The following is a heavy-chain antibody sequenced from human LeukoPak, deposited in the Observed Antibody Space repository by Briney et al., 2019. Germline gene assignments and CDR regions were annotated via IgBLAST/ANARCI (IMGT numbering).Heavy chain of an antibody. V-gene: IGHV3-23*01. CDR1: GFTFSSYA. CDR3: AKDGVFLLMVRGATLFDY. CDR2: ISGSGGST. J-gene: IGHJ4*02. D-gene: IGHD3-10*01. Sequence: GGSLRLSCAASGFTFSSYAMSWVRQAPGKGLEWVSAISGSGGSTYYADSVKGRFTISRDNSKNTLYLQMSSLRAEDTAVYYCAKDGVFLLMVRGATLFDYWGQGTLVTVSS.